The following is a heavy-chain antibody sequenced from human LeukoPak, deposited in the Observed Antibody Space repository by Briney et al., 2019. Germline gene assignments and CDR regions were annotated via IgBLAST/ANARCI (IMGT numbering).Heavy chain of an antibody. CDR1: GFTFSNFY. J-gene: IGHJ4*02. Sequence: GGSLRLSCAASGFTFSNFYMSWVRQAPGKGLEWVANINQDGGDKNYVDSVKGRFAISRDNAKNSLYLQMNSLRVEDTAVYYCARDSGYDYDYWGQGTLVTVSS. V-gene: IGHV3-7*04. CDR2: INQDGGDK. CDR3: ARDSGYDYDY. D-gene: IGHD5-12*01.